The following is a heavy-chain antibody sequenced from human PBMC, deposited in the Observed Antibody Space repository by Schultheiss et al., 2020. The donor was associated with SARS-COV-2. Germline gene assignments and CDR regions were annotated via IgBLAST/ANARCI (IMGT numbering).Heavy chain of an antibody. CDR3: ARHVIDLWPIDH. D-gene: IGHD3-10*01. CDR1: GGSITSDTYT. Sequence: SQTLSLTCTVSGGSITSDTYTWGWIRQPPGKGLEWIGEINHSGSTNYNPSLKSRVTISVDTSKNQFSLKLSSVTAADTTVYYCARHVIDLWPIDHWGQGTLVTVSS. CDR2: INHSGST. V-gene: IGHV4-39*01. J-gene: IGHJ4*02.